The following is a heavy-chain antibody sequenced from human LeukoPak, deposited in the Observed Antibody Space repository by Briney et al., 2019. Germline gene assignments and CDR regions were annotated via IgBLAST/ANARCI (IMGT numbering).Heavy chain of an antibody. CDR1: GFTFSSYG. Sequence: PGGSLRLSCAASGFTFSSYGMHWVRQAPGKGLEWVAVIPYDGSNKYYADSVKGRFTISRDNSKNTLYLQMNSLRAEDTAVYYCAKDSLPYSSSWYDYWGQGTLVTVSS. J-gene: IGHJ4*02. D-gene: IGHD6-13*01. V-gene: IGHV3-30*18. CDR3: AKDSLPYSSSWYDY. CDR2: IPYDGSNK.